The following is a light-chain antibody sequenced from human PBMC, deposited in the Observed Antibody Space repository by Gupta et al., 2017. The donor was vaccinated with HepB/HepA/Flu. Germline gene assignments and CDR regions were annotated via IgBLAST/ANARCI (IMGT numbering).Light chain of an antibody. V-gene: IGKV3-11*01. CDR2: DAS. CDR1: QSVSSY. J-gene: IGKJ4*01. CDR3: QQRTNWPLT. Sequence: TVLTQSPATLSLSPGERATLSCRASQSVSSYLAWYQQKPGQAPRLLIYDASNRATGIPARFSGSGSGTDFTLTISSLEPEDFAVYYCQQRTNWPLTFGGGTKVEMK.